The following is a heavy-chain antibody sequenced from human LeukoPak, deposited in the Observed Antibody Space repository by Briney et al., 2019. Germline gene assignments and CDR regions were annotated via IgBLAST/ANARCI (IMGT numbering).Heavy chain of an antibody. CDR1: GFTFSSYE. V-gene: IGHV3-48*03. CDR2: ISSSGSTI. CDR3: ARDQGTDSSSWYYYYYYMDV. J-gene: IGHJ6*03. Sequence: GGPLRLSCAASGFTFSSYEMNWVRQAPGKGLEWVSYISSSGSTIYYADSVKGRFTISRDNAKNSLYLQMNSLRAEDTAVYYCARDQGTDSSSWYYYYYYMDVWGKGTTVTISS. D-gene: IGHD6-13*01.